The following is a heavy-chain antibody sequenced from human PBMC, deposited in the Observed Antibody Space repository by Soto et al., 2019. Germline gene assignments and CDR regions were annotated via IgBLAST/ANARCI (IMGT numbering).Heavy chain of an antibody. Sequence: GGSLRLSCAASGFTFSSYAMSWVRQAPGKGLEWVSAISGSGGSTYYADSVKGRFTISRDNSKNTLYLQMNSLRAEDTAVYYCAKDYYLGGDDVQCFDYWGQGTLVTVSS. CDR2: ISGSGGST. J-gene: IGHJ4*02. CDR1: GFTFSSYA. CDR3: AKDYYLGGDDVQCFDY. V-gene: IGHV3-23*01. D-gene: IGHD3-10*01.